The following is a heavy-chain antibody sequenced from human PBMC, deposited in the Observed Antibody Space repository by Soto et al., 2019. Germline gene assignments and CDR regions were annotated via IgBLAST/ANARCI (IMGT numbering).Heavy chain of an antibody. CDR3: AKDKSNEELSVYYYNGLDV. V-gene: IGHV3-9*01. Sequence: VHLVESGGGSVQPGRSLRLSCVVSGFTFDDHAMHWVRQDPGRGLEWVAGISWNSGKIAYADSVKGRFTISRDNAKSSLYLQMNSLSGDDSALYYCAKDKSNEELSVYYYNGLDVWGQGTAVTVSS. CDR1: GFTFDDHA. CDR2: ISWNSGKI. J-gene: IGHJ6*02. D-gene: IGHD3-16*02.